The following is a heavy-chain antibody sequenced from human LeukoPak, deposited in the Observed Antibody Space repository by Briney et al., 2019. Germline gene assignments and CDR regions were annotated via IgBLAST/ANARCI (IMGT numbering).Heavy chain of an antibody. Sequence: PGGSLRLSCAASGFTFSYYAMSWVRQAPGKGLEWVSGISGSGGTYYADSVKGRFTISRDNAKNTLYLQMNSLRAEDTAVYYCARRNYWGQGTLVTVSS. V-gene: IGHV3-23*01. CDR2: ISGSGGT. J-gene: IGHJ4*02. CDR1: GFTFSYYA. CDR3: ARRNY.